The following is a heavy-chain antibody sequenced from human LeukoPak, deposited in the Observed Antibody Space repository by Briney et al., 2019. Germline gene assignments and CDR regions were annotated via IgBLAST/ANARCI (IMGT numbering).Heavy chain of an antibody. CDR1: GFTFSSYG. CDR2: IRYDGSNK. CDR3: AKGGYYYASSGTNPNFDY. Sequence: PGGSLRLSCAASGFTFSSYGMHWVRQAPGKGLEWVAFIRYDGSNKYYADSVKGRFTISRDNSKNTLYLQMNSLRAEDTAVYYCAKGGYYYASSGTNPNFDYWGQGTLVTVSS. D-gene: IGHD3-22*01. V-gene: IGHV3-30*02. J-gene: IGHJ4*02.